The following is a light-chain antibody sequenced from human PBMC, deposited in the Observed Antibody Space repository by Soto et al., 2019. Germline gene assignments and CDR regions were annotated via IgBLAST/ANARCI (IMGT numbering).Light chain of an antibody. CDR1: QSLLHSAGNTY. Sequence: EIVLTQTPLSLSVTPGQPASISCKSSQSLLHSAGNTYLYWYLQRPGLPPHLLIYQVSKRFSGVPVRFSGSGSGTDFTLSISRVESEDVGVYYCMQGTQLPWTFGKGTRVE. J-gene: IGKJ1*01. CDR3: MQGTQLPWT. V-gene: IGKV2D-29*01. CDR2: QVS.